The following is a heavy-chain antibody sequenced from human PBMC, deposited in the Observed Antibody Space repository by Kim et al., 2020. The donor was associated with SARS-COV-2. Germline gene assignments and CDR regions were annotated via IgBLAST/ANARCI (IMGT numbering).Heavy chain of an antibody. J-gene: IGHJ4*02. D-gene: IGHD3-22*01. CDR2: INGDGSTT. V-gene: IGHV3-74*01. CDR1: GFTFINYW. CDR3: VREYYDSSGYYYFDN. Sequence: GGSLRLSCAASGFTFINYWMHWVRQAPGKGLVWVARINGDGSTTSYADSVKGRFTISRDNAKNTLYLQMNSLRVEDTALYYCVREYYDSSGYYYFDNWGQGTPVTVSS.